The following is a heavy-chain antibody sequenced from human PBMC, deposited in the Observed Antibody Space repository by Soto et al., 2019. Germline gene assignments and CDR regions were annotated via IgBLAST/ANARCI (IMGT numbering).Heavy chain of an antibody. D-gene: IGHD3-3*01. V-gene: IGHV1-3*01. Sequence: ASVKVSCKASGYTFSSNAMHWVRQAPGQRLEWMGWINAGNGNTKYSQKFQGRVTITRDTSASTAYMELSRLRSDDTAVYYCARDRQVLRFLEWSPPGGMDVWGQGTTVTVSS. CDR3: ARDRQVLRFLEWSPPGGMDV. CDR2: INAGNGNT. CDR1: GYTFSSNA. J-gene: IGHJ6*02.